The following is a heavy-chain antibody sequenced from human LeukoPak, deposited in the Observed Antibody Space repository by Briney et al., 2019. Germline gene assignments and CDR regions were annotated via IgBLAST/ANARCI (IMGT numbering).Heavy chain of an antibody. D-gene: IGHD6-6*01. CDR3: ARGRSSSSSGWFDP. CDR2: INHSGST. CDR1: GRSFSGYY. V-gene: IGHV4-34*01. Sequence: PSETLSLTCAVYGRSFSGYYWSWIRQPPGKGLEWIGEINHSGSTNYNPSLKSRVTIPVDTSKNQFSLKLSSVTAADTAVYYCARGRSSSSSGWFDPWGQGTLVTVSS. J-gene: IGHJ5*02.